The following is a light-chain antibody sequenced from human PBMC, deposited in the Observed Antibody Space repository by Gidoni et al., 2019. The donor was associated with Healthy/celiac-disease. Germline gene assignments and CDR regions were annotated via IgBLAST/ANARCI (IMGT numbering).Light chain of an antibody. CDR2: KAS. J-gene: IGKJ2*03. V-gene: IGKV1-5*03. CDR3: QQYNSYSYS. CDR1: QSISSW. Sequence: DIQLTQSPSTLSASAGDRVTITCRASQSISSWLAWYQQKPGKAPKLLIYKASSLESGVPSRFSGSGSGTEFTLTISSLQPDDFATYDCQQYNSYSYSFGQGTKLETK.